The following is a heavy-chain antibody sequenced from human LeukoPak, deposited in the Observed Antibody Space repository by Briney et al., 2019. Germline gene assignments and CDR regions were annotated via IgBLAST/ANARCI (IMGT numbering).Heavy chain of an antibody. J-gene: IGHJ5*02. CDR3: ARGLGYYYGSGSMSWFDP. V-gene: IGHV4-59*11. Sequence: SETLSLTCTVSGGSISSHYWSWIRQPPGKGLEWIGYIYYSGSTNYNPSLKSRVTISVDTSKNQFSLKLSSVTAADTAVYYCARGLGYYYGSGSMSWFDPWGQGTLVTVSS. D-gene: IGHD3-10*01. CDR2: IYYSGST. CDR1: GGSISSHY.